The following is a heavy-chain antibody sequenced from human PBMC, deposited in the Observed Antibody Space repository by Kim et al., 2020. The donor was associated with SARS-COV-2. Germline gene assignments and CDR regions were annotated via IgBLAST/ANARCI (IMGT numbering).Heavy chain of an antibody. CDR2: IYYSGST. CDR3: ARLPGYYGTGY. J-gene: IGHJ4*02. CDR1: GGSISSYY. V-gene: IGHV4-59*08. Sequence: SETLSLTCTVSGGSISSYYWSWIRQPPGKGLEWIGYIYYSGSTNYNPSLKSRVTISVDTSKNQFSLKLSSVTAADTAVYYCARLPGYYGTGYWGQGTLVTVSS. D-gene: IGHD3-10*01.